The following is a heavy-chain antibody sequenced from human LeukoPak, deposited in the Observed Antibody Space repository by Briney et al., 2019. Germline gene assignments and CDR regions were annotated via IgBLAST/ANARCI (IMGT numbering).Heavy chain of an antibody. J-gene: IGHJ3*02. V-gene: IGHV4-34*01. CDR2: INHSGST. D-gene: IGHD6-19*01. CDR1: GGSFSGYY. Sequence: SETLSLTCAVYGGSFSGYYWSWIRQPPGKGLEWIGEINHSGSTNYNPSLKSRVTISVDTSKNQFSLKLSSVTAADTAVYYCASLAGLAVAGTRLSAFDIWGQGTMVTVSS. CDR3: ASLAGLAVAGTRLSAFDI.